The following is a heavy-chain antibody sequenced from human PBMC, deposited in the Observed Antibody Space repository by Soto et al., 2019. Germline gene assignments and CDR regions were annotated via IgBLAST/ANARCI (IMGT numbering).Heavy chain of an antibody. J-gene: IGHJ5*02. CDR3: ARDASGIAAGNWFDP. V-gene: IGHV3-33*01. Sequence: QVQLVESGGGVVQPGRSLRLSCAASGFTFSRYGMHWVRQDPGKGLEWEAVIWYDGSNKYYADSVKGRFTISRDNSKNTLYLQMNSLRAEDTAVYYCARDASGIAAGNWFDPWGQGTLVTVYS. CDR1: GFTFSRYG. CDR2: IWYDGSNK. D-gene: IGHD6-13*01.